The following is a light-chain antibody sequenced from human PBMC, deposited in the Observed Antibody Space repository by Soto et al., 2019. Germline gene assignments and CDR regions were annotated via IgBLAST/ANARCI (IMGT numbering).Light chain of an antibody. CDR2: GAS. CDR3: QKCKVAPFT. V-gene: IGKV3-15*01. Sequence: EIVLTQSPGTLSLSPGERATLSCRASQSVSSNLAWYQQKPGQAPRLLIYGASTRATGIPARFSGSGSGTDFTLTISSLQPEDVATYYCQKCKVAPFTFGGGTKVDIK. J-gene: IGKJ4*01. CDR1: QSVSSN.